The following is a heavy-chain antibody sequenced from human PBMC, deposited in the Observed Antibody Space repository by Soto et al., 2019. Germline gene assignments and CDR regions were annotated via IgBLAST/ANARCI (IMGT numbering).Heavy chain of an antibody. D-gene: IGHD4-17*01. CDR1: GGSVSSGSYY. Sequence: SETLSLTCTVSGGSVSSGSYYWSWIRQPPGKGLEWIGYIYYSGSTNYNPSLKSRVTISVDTSKNQFSLKLSSVTAADTAVYYYARTVATDYFDYWGQGTLVTVSS. CDR3: ARTVATDYFDY. J-gene: IGHJ4*02. V-gene: IGHV4-61*01. CDR2: IYYSGST.